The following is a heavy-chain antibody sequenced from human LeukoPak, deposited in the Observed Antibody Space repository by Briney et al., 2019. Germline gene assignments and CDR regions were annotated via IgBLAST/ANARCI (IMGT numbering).Heavy chain of an antibody. D-gene: IGHD6-13*01. CDR1: GFTVSSNY. CDR2: IYSGGST. CDR3: ATAGIAAAGYFDY. J-gene: IGHJ4*02. Sequence: GGSLRLSCAASGFTVSSNYMSWVRQAPGKGLEWVSVIYSGGSTYYADSVKGRFTISRDNSKNTLYLQMNSLRAEDTAVYYCATAGIAAAGYFDYWGQGTLVTVSS. V-gene: IGHV3-53*01.